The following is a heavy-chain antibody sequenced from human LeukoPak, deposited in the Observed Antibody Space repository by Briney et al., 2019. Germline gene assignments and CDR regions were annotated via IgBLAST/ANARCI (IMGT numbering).Heavy chain of an antibody. Sequence: GGSLRLSCAASRFTFSNYVMSWVRQPPGKGLEWVSGISGSGGSTDYADSVKGRFTISRDNSKNTLYLQMNNLRAEDTAVYYCAKSDTAAPGTGALDVWGQGTMVTVSS. D-gene: IGHD6-13*01. CDR2: ISGSGGST. J-gene: IGHJ3*01. CDR1: RFTFSNYV. V-gene: IGHV3-23*01. CDR3: AKSDTAAPGTGALDV.